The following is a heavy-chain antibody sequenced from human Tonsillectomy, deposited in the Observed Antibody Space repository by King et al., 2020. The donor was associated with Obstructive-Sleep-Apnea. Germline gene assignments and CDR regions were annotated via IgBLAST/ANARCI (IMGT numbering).Heavy chain of an antibody. CDR1: GGTFSSYA. D-gene: IGHD3-10*01. J-gene: IGHJ6*02. Sequence: QLVQSGAEVKKPGSSVKVSCKASGGTFSSYAISWVRQAPGQGLEWMGRIIPILGIANYAQKFQGRVTITADKSTSTAYMELSSLRSEDTAVYYCARDLYYGTGSYYNLYYYYGMDVWGQGTTVTVSS. V-gene: IGHV1-69*04. CDR2: IIPILGIA. CDR3: ARDLYYGTGSYYNLYYYYGMDV.